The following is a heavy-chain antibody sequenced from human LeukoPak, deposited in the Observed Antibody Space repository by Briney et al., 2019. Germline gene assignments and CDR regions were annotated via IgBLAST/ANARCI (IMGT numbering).Heavy chain of an antibody. J-gene: IGHJ6*02. D-gene: IGHD3-10*01. V-gene: IGHV4-39*07. CDR3: ARDDPVEYYGSGYYYGMDV. Sequence: SETLSLTCTVSGGSISSSSYYWGWIRQPPGKGLEWIGSIYYSGSTYYNPSLKSRVTISVDTSKNQFSLKLSSVTAADTAVYYCARDDPVEYYGSGYYYGMDVWGQGTTVTVSS. CDR2: IYYSGST. CDR1: GGSISSSSYY.